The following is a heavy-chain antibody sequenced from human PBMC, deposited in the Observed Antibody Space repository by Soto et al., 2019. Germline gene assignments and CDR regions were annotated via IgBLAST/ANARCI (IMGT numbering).Heavy chain of an antibody. CDR2: ISDGGST. D-gene: IGHD1-26*01. CDR3: AGVSGSYNNMDV. Sequence: SETLSVTCNVSGAYIDTYYWNWIRQSPGKGLEWIGYISDGGSTNYNPSLESRVTISLDTSKKQVSLKLSSLSAADTAVYYCAGVSGSYNNMDVCGQGTTVTVS. CDR1: GAYIDTYY. J-gene: IGHJ6*02. V-gene: IGHV4-59*01.